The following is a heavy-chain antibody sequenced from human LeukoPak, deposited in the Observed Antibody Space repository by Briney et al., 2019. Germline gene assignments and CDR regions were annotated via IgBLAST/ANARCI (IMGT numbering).Heavy chain of an antibody. CDR2: IIPIFGTA. D-gene: IGHD6-13*01. Sequence: SVKVSCKASGGTFSSYAISWVRQAPGQGLEWMGGIIPIFGTANYAQKFQGRVTITADESTSTAYMELSSLRSEDTAVYYCARGSNSIYSSSWYYYGMDVWGQGTKVTVSS. CDR1: GGTFSSYA. CDR3: ARGSNSIYSSSWYYYGMDV. V-gene: IGHV1-69*01. J-gene: IGHJ6*02.